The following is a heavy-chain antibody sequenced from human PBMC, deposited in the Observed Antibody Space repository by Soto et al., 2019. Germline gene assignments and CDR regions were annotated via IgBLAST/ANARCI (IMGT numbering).Heavy chain of an antibody. Sequence: GGSLRLSCAASGFTFSSYGMHWVRQAPGKGLEWVAVIWYDGSNKYYADSVKGRFTISRDNSKNTLYLQMNSLRAEDTAVYYCARCGYSSSSTYYYYGMDVWGQGTTVTVSS. CDR3: ARCGYSSSSTYYYYGMDV. CDR1: GFTFSSYG. J-gene: IGHJ6*02. CDR2: IWYDGSNK. V-gene: IGHV3-33*01. D-gene: IGHD6-6*01.